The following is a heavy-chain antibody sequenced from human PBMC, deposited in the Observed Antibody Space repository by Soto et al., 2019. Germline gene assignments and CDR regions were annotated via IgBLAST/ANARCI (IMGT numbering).Heavy chain of an antibody. V-gene: IGHV5-10-1*01. CDR3: ARLQQKTARYYYYGMDV. CDR2: IDPSDSYT. CDR1: GYSFTSYW. J-gene: IGHJ6*02. Sequence: GESLKISCKGSGYSFTSYWISWVRQMPGKGLEWMGRIDPSDSYTNYSPSFQGHVTISADKSISTAYLQWSSLKASDTAMYYCARLQQKTARYYYYGMDVWGQGTTVTVSS. D-gene: IGHD4-4*01.